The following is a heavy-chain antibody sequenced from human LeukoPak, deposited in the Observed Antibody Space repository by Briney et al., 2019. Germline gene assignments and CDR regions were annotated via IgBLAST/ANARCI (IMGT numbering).Heavy chain of an antibody. J-gene: IGHJ4*02. CDR2: IKQDGSEK. CDR3: TSPRPTGAHDY. CDR1: GFTFSNYW. D-gene: IGHD1-26*01. Sequence: GGSPRLSCAASGFTFSNYWMSWVRQAPGKGLEWVGNIKQDGSEKYYVDSVKGRFTISRDNARNSLDLQMKSLSADDTAVYYCTSPRPTGAHDYWGQGTLVTVSS. V-gene: IGHV3-7*01.